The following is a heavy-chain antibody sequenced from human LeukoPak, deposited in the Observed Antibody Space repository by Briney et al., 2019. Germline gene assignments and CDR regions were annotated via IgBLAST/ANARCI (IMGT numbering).Heavy chain of an antibody. J-gene: IGHJ4*02. Sequence: PGRSLRLSCAASGFTFSSYGMHWVRQAPGKGLEWVSALTGGGGVTHYADSVKGRFTISRDNSKNTLYLQMTSLRAEDTAIYYCAKLKWLTTGNFDYWGQGTLVTVSS. CDR2: LTGGGGVT. CDR1: GFTFSSYG. D-gene: IGHD5-12*01. CDR3: AKLKWLTTGNFDY. V-gene: IGHV3-23*01.